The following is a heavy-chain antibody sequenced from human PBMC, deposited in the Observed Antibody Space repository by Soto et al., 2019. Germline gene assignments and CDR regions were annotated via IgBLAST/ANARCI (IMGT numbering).Heavy chain of an antibody. Sequence: GVSLRLSCAASGFTFSSYAMSWVRQAPGKGLEWVSAISGSGGSTYYADSVKGRFTISRDNSKNTLYLQMNSLRAQDAAVYYCAKDRWSIPARMSFDHWGQGTLATVS. CDR1: GFTFSSYA. CDR2: ISGSGGST. V-gene: IGHV3-23*01. CDR3: AKDRWSIPARMSFDH. D-gene: IGHD6-6*01. J-gene: IGHJ4*02.